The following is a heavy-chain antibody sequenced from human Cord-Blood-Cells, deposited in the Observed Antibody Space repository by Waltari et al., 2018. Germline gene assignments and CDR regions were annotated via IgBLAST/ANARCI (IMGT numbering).Heavy chain of an antibody. J-gene: IGHJ4*02. V-gene: IGHV2-5*01. CDR1: GFSLSTSGVG. CDR3: ARAGITGTTYYFDY. Sequence: QITLKESGPTLVKPTQTLTLTCTFSGFSLSTSGVGVGWIRQPPGKALEWLALIYWNDDKRYSPSLKSRLTITKDTSKNQVVLTMTNMDPVDTATYYCARAGITGTTYYFDYWGQGTLVTVSS. D-gene: IGHD1-7*01. CDR2: IYWNDDK.